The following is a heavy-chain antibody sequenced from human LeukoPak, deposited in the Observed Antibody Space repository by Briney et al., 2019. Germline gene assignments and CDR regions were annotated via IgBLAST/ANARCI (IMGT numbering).Heavy chain of an antibody. D-gene: IGHD6-19*01. Sequence: PGGSLRLSCAASGFTFSGSAMHWVRRASGKGLELVGRISSKSNSYATAYAASVKGRFTISRDDSKSTAYLQMNSLKTEDTAVYYCTNMGRQWLVPGDYWGQGTLVTVSS. J-gene: IGHJ4*02. CDR2: ISSKSNSYAT. CDR1: GFTFSGSA. V-gene: IGHV3-73*01. CDR3: TNMGRQWLVPGDY.